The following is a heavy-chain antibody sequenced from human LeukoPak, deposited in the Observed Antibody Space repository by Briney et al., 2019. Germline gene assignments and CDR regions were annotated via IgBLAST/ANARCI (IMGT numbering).Heavy chain of an antibody. Sequence: SETLSLTCAVYGGSFSGYYWSWIRQPPGKGLEWIGEINHSGSTNYNPSLKSRVTISVDTSKNQFSLKLSSVTAADTAVYYCARGMATTHPYYFDHWGQGTLVTVSS. CDR2: INHSGST. J-gene: IGHJ4*02. CDR1: GGSFSGYY. V-gene: IGHV4-34*01. D-gene: IGHD5-24*01. CDR3: ARGMATTHPYYFDH.